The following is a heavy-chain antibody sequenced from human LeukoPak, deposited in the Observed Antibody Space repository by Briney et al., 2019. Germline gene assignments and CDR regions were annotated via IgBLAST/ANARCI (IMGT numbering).Heavy chain of an antibody. CDR1: GGSISGSY. J-gene: IGHJ4*02. CDR3: SRGIESYGDYGY. D-gene: IGHD4-17*01. Sequence: SETLSLTCTVSGGSISGSYWSWIRQPPGKGLEWIAYMYNSGSTNYNPSLKSRVTISIDTSKNQFSLKLSSLTAADTAIYYCSRGIESYGDYGYWGQGILFTVSS. V-gene: IGHV4-59*01. CDR2: MYNSGST.